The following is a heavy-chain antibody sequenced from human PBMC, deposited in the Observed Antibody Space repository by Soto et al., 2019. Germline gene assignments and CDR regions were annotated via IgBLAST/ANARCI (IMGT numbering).Heavy chain of an antibody. CDR2: IYHSGST. V-gene: IGHV4-30-2*01. CDR3: ARTESGTFDP. Sequence: QLQLQESGSGLVKPSQTLSLTCAVSGGSISSGGYSWSWIRQPPGKGLEWIGYIYHSGSTYYNPPPKTRVTRSVDRSKDQFSLKLCSVTAADTAVYYCARTESGTFDPWGQGTLVTVSS. CDR1: GGSISSGGYS. D-gene: IGHD1-7*01. J-gene: IGHJ5*02.